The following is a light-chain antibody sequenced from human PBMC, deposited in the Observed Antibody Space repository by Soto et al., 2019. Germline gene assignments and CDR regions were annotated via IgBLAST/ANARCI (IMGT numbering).Light chain of an antibody. CDR3: QQYGSSYT. Sequence: PGEIATLSCRASQSLSSTYLAWYHQKPGQAPRLLIYGASSRATGIPDRFSGSGSGTDFTLSISRLEPEDFAVYYCQQYGSSYTFGQGTKLEI. CDR2: GAS. CDR1: QSLSSTY. J-gene: IGKJ2*01. V-gene: IGKV3-20*01.